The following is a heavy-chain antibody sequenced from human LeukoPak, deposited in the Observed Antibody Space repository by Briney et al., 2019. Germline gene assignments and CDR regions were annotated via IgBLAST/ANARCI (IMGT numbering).Heavy chain of an antibody. CDR1: GGSFSGYY. CDR2: INHSGST. CDR3: ERVEITMVRGVITPFDY. D-gene: IGHD3-10*01. Sequence: SEALSLTCAVYGGSFSGYYWSWIRQPPGKGLEWIGEINHSGSTNYNPSLKSRVTISVDTSKNQFSLKLSSVTAADTAVYYCERVEITMVRGVITPFDYWGQGTLVTVSS. V-gene: IGHV4-34*01. J-gene: IGHJ4*02.